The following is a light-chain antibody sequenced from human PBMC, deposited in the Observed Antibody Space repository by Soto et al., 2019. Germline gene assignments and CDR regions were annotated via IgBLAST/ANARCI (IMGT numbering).Light chain of an antibody. CDR3: QQYGDSSSYT. V-gene: IGKV3-20*01. J-gene: IGKJ2*01. CDR2: GAS. CDR1: QSVRSTY. Sequence: EIVLTQSPGTLSLSPGDRATLSYRASQSVRSTYLDWYQQKPGQPPRLLIYGASSRATGIPDRFSGSGSGTDFTLTISSLEPEDFAVYYCQQYGDSSSYTFGQGTKLEIK.